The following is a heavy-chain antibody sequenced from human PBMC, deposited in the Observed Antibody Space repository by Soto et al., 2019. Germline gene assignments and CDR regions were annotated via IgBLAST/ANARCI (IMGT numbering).Heavy chain of an antibody. D-gene: IGHD3-3*01. V-gene: IGHV3-30*03. CDR2: ISYDGSNK. Sequence: GGSLRLSCAVSGFTFSSYGMHWVRQAPGKGLEWVAVISYDGSNKYYADSVKGRFTISRDNSKNTLYLQMDSLRAEDTAVYYCARPGRDFWSGRYYFDYWGQGTLVPSPQ. CDR3: ARPGRDFWSGRYYFDY. J-gene: IGHJ4*02. CDR1: GFTFSSYG.